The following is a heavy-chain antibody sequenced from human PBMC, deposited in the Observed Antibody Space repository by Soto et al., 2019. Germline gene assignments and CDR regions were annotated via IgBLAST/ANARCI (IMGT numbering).Heavy chain of an antibody. Sequence: LRLSCAASGFTFSDHYMTWIRQAPGKGLEWISYISGSGSDIYYADSVKGRFTVSRDNAKNSLYLQMSSLRAEDTAVYYCAGDPYYYASDYWGQGTLVTVSS. D-gene: IGHD3-10*01. CDR1: GFTFSDHY. CDR2: ISGSGSDI. J-gene: IGHJ4*02. V-gene: IGHV3-11*01. CDR3: AGDPYYYASDY.